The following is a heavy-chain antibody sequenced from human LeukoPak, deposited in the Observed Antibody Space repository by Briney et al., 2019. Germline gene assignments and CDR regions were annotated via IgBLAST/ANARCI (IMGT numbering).Heavy chain of an antibody. CDR3: ASGRVVTAIYAFDI. Sequence: IKQDGSEKYYVDSVKGRFTISRDNAKNSLYLQMNSLRAEDTAVYFCASGRVVTAIYAFDIWGQGTMVTVSS. V-gene: IGHV3-7*01. D-gene: IGHD2-21*02. J-gene: IGHJ3*02. CDR2: IKQDGSEK.